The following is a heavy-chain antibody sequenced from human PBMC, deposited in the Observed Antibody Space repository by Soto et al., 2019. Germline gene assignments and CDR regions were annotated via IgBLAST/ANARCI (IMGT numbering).Heavy chain of an antibody. Sequence: QVQLVQSGAEVKKPGASVKVSCKASGYTFTSYDINWVRQATGQGLEWMGWMNPNSGNTGYAQKFQGRVTMTRNTSIRTAYMELSSLRSEDTAVYYCARDDSSSWYYYYYYGMDVWGQGTTVTVSS. D-gene: IGHD6-13*01. CDR2: MNPNSGNT. V-gene: IGHV1-8*01. J-gene: IGHJ6*02. CDR3: ARDDSSSWYYYYYYGMDV. CDR1: GYTFTSYD.